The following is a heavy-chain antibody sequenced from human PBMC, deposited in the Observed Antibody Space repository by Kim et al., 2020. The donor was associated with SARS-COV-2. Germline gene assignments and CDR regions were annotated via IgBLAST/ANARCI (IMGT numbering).Heavy chain of an antibody. J-gene: IGHJ4*02. CDR1: GGSISSGGYY. CDR2: IYYSGST. Sequence: SETLSLTCTVSGGSISSGGYYWSWIRQHLGKGLEWMGYIYYSGSTYYNPSLKSRVTLSVDTSKNQFSLKLSSVTAADTAVYYCARVSGLHPDYWGQGTLVTVSS. CDR3: ARVSGLHPDY. V-gene: IGHV4-31*03. D-gene: IGHD1-26*01.